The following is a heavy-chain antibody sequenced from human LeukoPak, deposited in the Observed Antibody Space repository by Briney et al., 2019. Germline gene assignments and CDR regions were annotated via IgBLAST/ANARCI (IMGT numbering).Heavy chain of an antibody. CDR1: GFTFTRYW. V-gene: IGHV3-74*01. CDR3: ARGASVAAAGASP. Sequence: GGSLRLSCAASGFTFTRYWMHWVRQTPGEGLVWVSRINPEGSGTGYADSVKGRFTTSRDNAKNTLYLQMNSLRAEDTAVYYCARGASVAAAGASPWGRGTLVTVSS. J-gene: IGHJ1*01. CDR2: INPEGSGT. D-gene: IGHD6-13*01.